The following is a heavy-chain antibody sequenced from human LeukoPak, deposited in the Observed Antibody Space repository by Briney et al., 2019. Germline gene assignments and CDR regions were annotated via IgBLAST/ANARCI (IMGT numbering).Heavy chain of an antibody. D-gene: IGHD2-2*01. CDR1: GFTFSSYW. CDR3: ARGYCSSTSCYSAD. V-gene: IGHV3-74*01. Sequence: GGSLRLSCAASGFTFSSYWTHWVRQAPGKELVWVSRINSDGSSTSYADSVKGRFTISRDNAKNTLYLQMNSLRAEDTAVYYCARGYCSSTSCYSADWGQGTLVTVSS. J-gene: IGHJ4*02. CDR2: INSDGSST.